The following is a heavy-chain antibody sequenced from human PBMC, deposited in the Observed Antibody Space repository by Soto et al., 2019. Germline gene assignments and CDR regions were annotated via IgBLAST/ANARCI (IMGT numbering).Heavy chain of an antibody. CDR3: AKAIYADLLSDCDY. J-gene: IGHJ4*02. CDR2: ISYDGSKR. V-gene: IGHV3-30*18. Sequence: QVQLVESGGGVVQPGRSVRLSCAASGFSFSSYGMHWVRQAPGKGLEWVAIISYDGSKRYYADSVRGRFTISRDNSKNTLYLQMNSLRDEDTAVYYFAKAIYADLLSDCDYWGQGTLVTVDS. CDR1: GFSFSSYG. D-gene: IGHD2-15*01.